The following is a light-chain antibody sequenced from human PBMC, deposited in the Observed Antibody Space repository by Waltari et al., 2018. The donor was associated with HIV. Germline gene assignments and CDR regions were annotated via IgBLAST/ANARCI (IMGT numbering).Light chain of an antibody. J-gene: IGKJ4*01. Sequence: DIVMTQSPLSLPVTPGEPASISCRSSQSLLHSNGYNYLDWYLQKPGQSPQLLIYLGSNRASGVPDRFSGSGSGTDFTLKISRVEAEDVGVYYCMQALQTRVTFGGGTKVEIK. V-gene: IGKV2-28*01. CDR1: QSLLHSNGYNY. CDR2: LGS. CDR3: MQALQTRVT.